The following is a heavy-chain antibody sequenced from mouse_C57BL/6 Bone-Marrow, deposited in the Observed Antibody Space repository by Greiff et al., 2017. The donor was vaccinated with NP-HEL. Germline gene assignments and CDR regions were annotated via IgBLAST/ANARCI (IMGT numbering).Heavy chain of an antibody. CDR3: ARPMRMGYDVAY. CDR1: GFTFSSYG. D-gene: IGHD2-2*01. J-gene: IGHJ3*01. V-gene: IGHV5-6*01. Sequence: EVMLVESGGDLVKPGGSLKLSCAASGFTFSSYGMSWVRQTPDKRLEWVATISSGGSYTYYPDRVKGRFTLSRDNAKNTLYLQMSSRKSEDTAMYYGARPMRMGYDVAYWGQGTLVTVSA. CDR2: ISSGGSYT.